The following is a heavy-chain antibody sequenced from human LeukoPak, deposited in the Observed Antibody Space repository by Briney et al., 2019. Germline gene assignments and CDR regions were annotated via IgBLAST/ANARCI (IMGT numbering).Heavy chain of an antibody. J-gene: IGHJ4*02. V-gene: IGHV3-30-3*01. D-gene: IGHD5-24*01. CDR1: GFTFSSYA. Sequence: PGGSLRLSCAASGFTFSSYAMHWVRQAPGKGLEWVAVISYDGSNKYYADSVKGRFTISRDNAKNSLYLQMNSLRAEDTAVYYCARTRRSRDGYNYSPPDYWGQGTLVTVSS. CDR3: ARTRRSRDGYNYSPPDY. CDR2: ISYDGSNK.